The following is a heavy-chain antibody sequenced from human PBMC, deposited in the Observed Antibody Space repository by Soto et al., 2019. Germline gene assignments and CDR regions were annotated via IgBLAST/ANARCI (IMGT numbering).Heavy chain of an antibody. CDR3: AREGGDFVQVPYY. V-gene: IGHV4-30-4*01. CDR1: GVSINRGDYY. CDR2: IYYNGDT. D-gene: IGHD3-3*01. J-gene: IGHJ4*02. Sequence: QVRLQESGPKLVRPSQTLSLTCSVSGVSINRGDYYWSWLRQSPGRGREWIGSIYYNGDTNYNPSLGSRVTMSLNTSKNPLFLDLASVVAADTAVYFCAREGGDFVQVPYYWGQVTLITVS.